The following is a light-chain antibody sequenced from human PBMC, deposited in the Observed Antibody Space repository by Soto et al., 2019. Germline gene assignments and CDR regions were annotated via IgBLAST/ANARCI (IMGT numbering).Light chain of an antibody. CDR2: WAS. Sequence: DAVMTQSPDSLAVSLGERAAINCKSSKSVLYSSNNKNYLAWYQQKPGQPPKLLIYWASVRESGVPDRISGSGYETESILTIISLQAEDVAVYYCLQYFHTPRRFRQGTRGEI. J-gene: IGKJ1*01. CDR3: LQYFHTPRR. V-gene: IGKV4-1*01. CDR1: KSVLYSSNNKNY.